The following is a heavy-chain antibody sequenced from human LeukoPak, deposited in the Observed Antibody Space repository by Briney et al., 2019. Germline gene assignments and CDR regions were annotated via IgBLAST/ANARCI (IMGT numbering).Heavy chain of an antibody. CDR3: ARVPISLYYFDY. CDR1: GGSFSGYH. CDR2: INHRGST. Sequence: PSETLSLTCAVYGGSFSGYHWSWIRQPPGKGLEWIGEINHRGSTNYNPSLKSRVTISVDTSKNQFSLKLSSVTASDTAVYYCARVPISLYYFDYWGQGILVTVSS. D-gene: IGHD1-1*01. J-gene: IGHJ4*02. V-gene: IGHV4-34*01.